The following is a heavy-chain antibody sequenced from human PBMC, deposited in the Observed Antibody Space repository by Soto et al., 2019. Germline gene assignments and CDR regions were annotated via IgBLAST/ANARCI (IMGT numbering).Heavy chain of an antibody. CDR1: GGSISSGDYY. V-gene: IGHV4-30-4*01. Sequence: QVQLQESGPGLVKPSQTLSLTCTVSGGSISSGDYYWSWIRQPPGKGLEWIGYIYYSGSTYYNPSRKSRVTISVDTSKNQFSLKLSSVTAADTAVYYCARESGLYDSSGYYYRKYYFDYWGQGTLVTVSS. CDR2: IYYSGST. D-gene: IGHD3-22*01. CDR3: ARESGLYDSSGYYYRKYYFDY. J-gene: IGHJ4*02.